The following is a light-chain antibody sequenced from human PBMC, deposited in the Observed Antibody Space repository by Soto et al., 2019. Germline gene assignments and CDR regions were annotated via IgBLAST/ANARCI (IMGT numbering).Light chain of an antibody. Sequence: EIVLTQSPATLSLSPGERATLSCRASQSITSNYLAWYQQKPGQAPRLLIYDASSRATGIPDRFSGSGSGTDFTLPISRLEPEDLGVYYCQQYGYSPPWTFGQGTKVDIK. CDR1: QSITSNY. V-gene: IGKV3-20*01. CDR2: DAS. J-gene: IGKJ1*01. CDR3: QQYGYSPPWT.